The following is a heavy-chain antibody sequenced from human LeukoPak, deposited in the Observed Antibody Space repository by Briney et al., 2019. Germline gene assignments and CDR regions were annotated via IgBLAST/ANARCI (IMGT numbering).Heavy chain of an antibody. CDR3: ARELAWGFDSSGYYFNWFDP. D-gene: IGHD3-22*01. V-gene: IGHV4-59*01. J-gene: IGHJ5*02. CDR1: GGSISSYY. Sequence: SETLSLTCTVSGGSISSYYWSWIRQPPGKGLERIGYIYYSGSTNYNPSLKSRVTISVDTSKNQFSLKLSSVTAADTAVYYCARELAWGFDSSGYYFNWFDPWGQGTLVTVSS. CDR2: IYYSGST.